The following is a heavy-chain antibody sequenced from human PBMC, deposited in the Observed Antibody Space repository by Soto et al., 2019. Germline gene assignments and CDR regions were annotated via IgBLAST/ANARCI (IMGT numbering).Heavy chain of an antibody. J-gene: IGHJ6*03. CDR3: ARCRMDYLYYMDV. CDR1: GFSFTGHG. Sequence: QVQLVESGGGVVQPGRSLRLSCAASGFSFTGHGMHWVRQAPGKGLEWLAMIWHDGSNKNYAQSVQGRFTISRDNSKSTLYIQMNSLRDDDTAVYHCARCRMDYLYYMDVWGKGTAVTVSS. D-gene: IGHD2-8*01. V-gene: IGHV3-33*01. CDR2: IWHDGSNK.